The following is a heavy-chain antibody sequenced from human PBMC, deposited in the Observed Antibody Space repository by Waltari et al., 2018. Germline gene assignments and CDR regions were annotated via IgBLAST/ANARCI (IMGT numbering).Heavy chain of an antibody. CDR3: ARDHQWLDY. Sequence: QVQLQESGPGLVKPSETLSLTCTVSGGSLSSPHRSWIRQPPGKGLEWIGYIYYSGSTNYNPSLKSRVTISVDTSKNQFSLKLSSVTAADTAVYYCARDHQWLDYWGQGTLVTVSS. J-gene: IGHJ4*02. D-gene: IGHD6-19*01. V-gene: IGHV4-59*11. CDR1: GGSLSSPH. CDR2: IYYSGST.